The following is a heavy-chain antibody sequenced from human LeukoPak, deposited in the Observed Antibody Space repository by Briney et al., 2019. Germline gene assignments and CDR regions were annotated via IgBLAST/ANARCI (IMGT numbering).Heavy chain of an antibody. D-gene: IGHD3-9*01. Sequence: SETLSLTCTVSGGSISSYYWSWIRQPPGKGLEWIGYIYYSGSTNYNPSLKSRVTISVDTSKSQFSLKLSSVTAADTAVYYCARGHYDILTGPVTADYWGQGTLVTVSS. CDR2: IYYSGST. CDR3: ARGHYDILTGPVTADY. J-gene: IGHJ4*02. V-gene: IGHV4-59*01. CDR1: GGSISSYY.